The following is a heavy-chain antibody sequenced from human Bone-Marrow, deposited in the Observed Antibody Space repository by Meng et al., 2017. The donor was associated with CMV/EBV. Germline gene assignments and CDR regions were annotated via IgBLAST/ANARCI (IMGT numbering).Heavy chain of an antibody. Sequence: SETLSLTCTVYGGSISGYYWSWIRQPPGKGLEWIGDINYSGSTNYNPSLKSRVTISVDTSKNQFSLKLSSVTAADTAVYYCARDRVTVQATINWFDPWGQGTLVTASS. CDR2: INYSGST. CDR1: GGSISGYY. V-gene: IGHV4-59*12. D-gene: IGHD1-26*01. CDR3: ARDRVTVQATINWFDP. J-gene: IGHJ5*02.